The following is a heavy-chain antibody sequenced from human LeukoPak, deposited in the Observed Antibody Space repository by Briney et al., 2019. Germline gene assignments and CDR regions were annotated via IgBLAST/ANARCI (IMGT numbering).Heavy chain of an antibody. CDR3: ARVHSSSLLDY. CDR1: GGSISSSYW. V-gene: IGHV4-4*02. D-gene: IGHD6-6*01. J-gene: IGHJ4*02. CDR2: IYHSGST. Sequence: PSETLSLTCAVSGGSISSSYWWSWVRQPPGKGLGWIGEIYHSGSTNYNPSLKSRVTISVDKSKNQFSLNLSSVTAADTAVYYCARVHSSSLLDYWGQGTLVTVSS.